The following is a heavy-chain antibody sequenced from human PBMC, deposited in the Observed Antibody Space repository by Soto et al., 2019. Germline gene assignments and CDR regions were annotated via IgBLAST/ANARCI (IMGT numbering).Heavy chain of an antibody. D-gene: IGHD1-1*01. Sequence: GGSLRLSCSASGFTSSNFGMSWFRQAPGKGLEWVSTISGSGTITYYADSVKGRFTIAGDNSRNTVFLQMNGLRVEDTAVYYCAKRGAGRGSGFDYWGQGTLVTVSS. CDR3: AKRGAGRGSGFDY. CDR1: GFTSSNFG. J-gene: IGHJ4*02. V-gene: IGHV3-23*01. CDR2: ISGSGTIT.